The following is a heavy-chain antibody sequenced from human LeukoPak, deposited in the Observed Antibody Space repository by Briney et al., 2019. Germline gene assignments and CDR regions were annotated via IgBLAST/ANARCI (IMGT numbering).Heavy chain of an antibody. D-gene: IGHD5-24*01. J-gene: IGHJ4*02. CDR1: GFTFSSYA. V-gene: IGHV3-23*01. CDR3: ARAPRGRDGYNPYYFHY. Sequence: PGGSLRLSCAASGFTFSSYAMSWVRQAPGKGLEWVSAISGSGGSTYYADSVKGRFTISRDNSKNTLYLQMNSLRAEDTAVYYCARAPRGRDGYNPYYFHYWGQGTLVTFSS. CDR2: ISGSGGST.